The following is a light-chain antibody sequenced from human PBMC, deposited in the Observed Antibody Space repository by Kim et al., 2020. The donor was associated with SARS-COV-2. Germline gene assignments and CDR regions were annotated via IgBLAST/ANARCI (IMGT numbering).Light chain of an antibody. CDR2: AAS. Sequence: ASVGDRVTITCRASQGITNQLVWFQHKPGKAPKSLIIAASNLYSGVPTKFSGSGSCTDFTLTIDSLQPEDVSTYYCQQYNSYPLTFGGGTKVDIK. CDR1: QGITNQ. CDR3: QQYNSYPLT. J-gene: IGKJ4*01. V-gene: IGKV1-16*02.